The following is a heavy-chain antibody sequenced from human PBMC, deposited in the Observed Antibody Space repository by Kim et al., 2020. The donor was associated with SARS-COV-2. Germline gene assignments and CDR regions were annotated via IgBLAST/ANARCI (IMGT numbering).Heavy chain of an antibody. CDR2: IRNDGSNK. CDR3: ARGLGVGASEYSDY. V-gene: IGHV3-33*01. J-gene: IGHJ4*02. D-gene: IGHD2-8*01. CDR1: GFTFSSYG. Sequence: GGSLRLSCAASGFTFSSYGMHWVRQAPGKGLEWVSVIRNDGSNKNYADSVKGRFTISRDNAKNTLYLQMNSLRAEDTAVYYCARGLGVGASEYSDYWGQG.